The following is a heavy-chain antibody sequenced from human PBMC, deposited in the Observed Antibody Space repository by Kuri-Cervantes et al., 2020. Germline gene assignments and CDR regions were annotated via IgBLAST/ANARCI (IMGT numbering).Heavy chain of an antibody. CDR2: IYSGGNT. D-gene: IGHD5-18*01. V-gene: IGHV3-66*01. CDR1: GLTVSSHY. Sequence: GESLKISCAASGLTVSSHYMSWVRQAPGKGLEWISVIYSGGNTYYSDSVKGRFSISRDNSKNTLYLQMNNLRGGDTAVYYCARGGVGDSYGLFDYWGQGTLVTVSS. CDR3: ARGGVGDSYGLFDY. J-gene: IGHJ4*02.